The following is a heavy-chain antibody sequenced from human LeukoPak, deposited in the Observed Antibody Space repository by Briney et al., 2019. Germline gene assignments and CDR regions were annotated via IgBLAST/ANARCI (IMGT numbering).Heavy chain of an antibody. CDR3: ATLVVTAKMINWYFDL. J-gene: IGHJ2*01. CDR2: IKQDGSEK. D-gene: IGHD2-21*02. CDR1: GFTFSSYW. V-gene: IGHV3-7*01. Sequence: PGGSLRLSCAASGFTFSSYWMSWVRQAPGKGLEWVANIKQDGSEKYYVDSVKGRFTISRDNAKNSLYLQMNSLRAEDTAVYYCATLVVTAKMINWYFDLWGRGTLVTVSS.